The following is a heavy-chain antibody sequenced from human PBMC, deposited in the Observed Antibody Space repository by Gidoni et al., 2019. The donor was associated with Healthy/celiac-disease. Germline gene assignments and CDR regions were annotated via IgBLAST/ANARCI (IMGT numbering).Heavy chain of an antibody. Sequence: QVQLVQSGAAVKKPGASVKVSCTASGSTFTRHSLHWVRQAPGQGLEWRGIINPSGGSTSYAQKFQGRVTMTRDTSTSTVYMELSSLRSEDTAVYYCARDPRVPFGVVIIPVGLFDYWGQGTLVTVSS. V-gene: IGHV1-46*03. D-gene: IGHD3-3*01. J-gene: IGHJ4*02. CDR3: ARDPRVPFGVVIIPVGLFDY. CDR1: GSTFTRHS. CDR2: INPSGGST.